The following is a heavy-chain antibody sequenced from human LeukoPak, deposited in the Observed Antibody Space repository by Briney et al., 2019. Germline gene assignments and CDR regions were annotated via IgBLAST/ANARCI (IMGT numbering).Heavy chain of an antibody. D-gene: IGHD6-19*01. J-gene: IGHJ5*02. CDR1: GGTFSSYA. CDR2: IIPIFGTA. CDR3: ASLVSYGYSSGWYWFDP. Sequence: SVEVSCKASGGTFSSYAISWVRQAPGQGLEWMGGIIPIFGTANYAQKFQGRVTITTDESTSTAYMELSSLRSEDTAVYYCASLVSYGYSSGWYWFDPWAREPWSPSPQ. V-gene: IGHV1-69*05.